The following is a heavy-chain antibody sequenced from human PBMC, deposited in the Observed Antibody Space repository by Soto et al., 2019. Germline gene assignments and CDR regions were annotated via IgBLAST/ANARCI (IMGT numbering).Heavy chain of an antibody. CDR3: AKDRKSSGIFDP. CDR1: GFTFSSYA. CDR2: ISGSGGST. D-gene: IGHD6-19*01. V-gene: IGHV3-23*01. Sequence: EVQLLESGGGLVQPGGSLRLSCAASGFTFSSYAMSWVCQAPGKGLEWVSAISGSGGSTYYADSVKGRFTISRDNSKNTLYLQMNSLRAEDTAVYYCAKDRKSSGIFDPWGQGTLVTVSS. J-gene: IGHJ5*02.